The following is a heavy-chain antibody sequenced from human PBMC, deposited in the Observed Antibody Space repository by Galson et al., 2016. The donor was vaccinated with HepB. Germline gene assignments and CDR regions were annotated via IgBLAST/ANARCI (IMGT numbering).Heavy chain of an antibody. V-gene: IGHV4-4*02. CDR2: IYYSGTT. Sequence: SLRLSCAASGFTFSDYAMSWVRQAPGKGLEWIGEIYYSGTTKYNPALKSRITISVDNSKSQFSLNLTSVTAADTAVYYCARRRDFADYVREFDYWGQGTLVTVSS. CDR3: ARRRDFADYVREFDY. D-gene: IGHD4-17*01. J-gene: IGHJ4*02. CDR1: GFTFSDYAM.